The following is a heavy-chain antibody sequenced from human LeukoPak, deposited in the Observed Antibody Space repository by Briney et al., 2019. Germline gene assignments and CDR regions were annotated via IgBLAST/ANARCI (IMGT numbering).Heavy chain of an antibody. V-gene: IGHV3-7*01. Sequence: GGSLRLSCAASGFTFSSYAMSWVRQAPGKGLEWVANIKQDGSEKYYMDSVRGRFTISRDNAKNSLYLQMNSLRAEDTAVYYCARDLGKIGGNSSPFDCWGQGTLVTVSS. J-gene: IGHJ4*02. CDR1: GFTFSSYA. CDR2: IKQDGSEK. D-gene: IGHD4-23*01. CDR3: ARDLGKIGGNSSPFDC.